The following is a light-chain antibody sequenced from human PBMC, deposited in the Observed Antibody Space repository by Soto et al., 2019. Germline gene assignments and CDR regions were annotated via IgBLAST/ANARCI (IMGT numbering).Light chain of an antibody. Sequence: QSVLTQPASVSGSPGQSITISCTGTSSDVGGYNYVSWYQQHPGKAPKLMIYDVNNRPSGISNRFSGSKSGNTASLTISGLQAEDEADYHCSSYTSSNIVIFGGGTKLTVL. V-gene: IGLV2-14*01. CDR3: SSYTSSNIVI. CDR2: DVN. CDR1: SSDVGGYNY. J-gene: IGLJ2*01.